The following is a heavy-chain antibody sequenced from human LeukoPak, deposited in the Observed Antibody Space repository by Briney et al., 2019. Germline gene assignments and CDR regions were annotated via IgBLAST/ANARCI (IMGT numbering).Heavy chain of an antibody. J-gene: IGHJ4*02. CDR3: ARDYYDSSGYYPSPFDY. V-gene: IGHV1-18*01. Sequence: ASVKVSCKASGYTFTSYGISWVRQAPGQGLEWMGWISAYNGNTNYAQKLQGRVTMTTDTSTSTAYMELRSLRSDDTAVYYCARDYYDSSGYYPSPFDYWGQGTLVTVPS. D-gene: IGHD3-22*01. CDR2: ISAYNGNT. CDR1: GYTFTSYG.